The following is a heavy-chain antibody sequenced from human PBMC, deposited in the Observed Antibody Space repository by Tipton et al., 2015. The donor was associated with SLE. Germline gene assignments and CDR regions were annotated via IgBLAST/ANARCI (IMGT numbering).Heavy chain of an antibody. CDR3: AGKRPRSRAFDI. J-gene: IGHJ3*02. CDR1: GGSVSSGSYS. Sequence: TLSLTCTVSGGSVSSGSYSWSWIRQPPGKGLEWIAYIYYSGSTNYNPSLKSRVTISIDTSKNQFSLKLSSVTAADTAVYYCAGKRPRSRAFDIWGQGTMVTVSS. CDR2: IYYSGST. D-gene: IGHD1-1*01. V-gene: IGHV4-61*01.